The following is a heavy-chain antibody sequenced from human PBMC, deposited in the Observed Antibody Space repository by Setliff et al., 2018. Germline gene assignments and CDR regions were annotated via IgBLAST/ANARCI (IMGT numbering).Heavy chain of an antibody. Sequence: GGSLRLSCEASGFTLDDYYMTWIRQAPGKGLEWISYISSSGYTIYYANSVTGRFTISRDNSKSTVYLLPNGLTVDDTAMYYCAKFSRYTDSQGEFDFWGQGALVTVSS. CDR3: AKFSRYTDSQGEFDF. V-gene: IGHV3-11*04. CDR1: GFTLDDYY. J-gene: IGHJ4*02. D-gene: IGHD1-20*01. CDR2: ISSSGYTI.